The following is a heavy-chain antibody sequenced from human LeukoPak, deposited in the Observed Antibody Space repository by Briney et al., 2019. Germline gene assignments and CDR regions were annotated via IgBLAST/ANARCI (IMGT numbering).Heavy chain of an antibody. V-gene: IGHV3-48*02. CDR2: ISGSSNTI. Sequence: GGSLRLFCAASGFTFISYSMNWFRQAPGKGLEWVSYISGSSNTIYYADSVKGRFTISRDDANNSLYLQVNSLRDDDTAGYSCARGLRYFDLWGRGTLSLSPQ. J-gene: IGHJ2*01. CDR1: GFTFISYS. CDR3: ARGLRYFDL.